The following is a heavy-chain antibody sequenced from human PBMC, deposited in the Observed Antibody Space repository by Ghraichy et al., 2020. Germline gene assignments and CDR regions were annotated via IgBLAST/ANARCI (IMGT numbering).Heavy chain of an antibody. J-gene: IGHJ1*01. CDR1: GYTFTSYG. CDR2: ISAYNGNT. D-gene: IGHD2-2*01. V-gene: IGHV1-18*01. Sequence: ASVNVSCKASGYTFTSYGISWVRQAPGQGLEWMGWISAYNGNTNYAQKLQGRVTMTTDTSTSTAYMELRSLRSDDTAVYYCARVDCSSTSCYREDFQHWGQGTLVTVSS. CDR3: ARVDCSSTSCYREDFQH.